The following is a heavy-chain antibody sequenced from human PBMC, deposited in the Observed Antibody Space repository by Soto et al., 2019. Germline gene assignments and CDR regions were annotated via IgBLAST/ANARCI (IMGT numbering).Heavy chain of an antibody. V-gene: IGHV1-18*01. CDR3: ARGAVALYYFDY. D-gene: IGHD6-19*01. Sequence: ASVKVSCKASGYTFTSYGISWVRQAPGQGLEWMGWISAYNGNTNYAQKLQGRVTMTRDTSTSTVYMELSSLRSEDTAVYYCARGAVALYYFDYWGQGTLVTVSS. CDR2: ISAYNGNT. CDR1: GYTFTSYG. J-gene: IGHJ4*02.